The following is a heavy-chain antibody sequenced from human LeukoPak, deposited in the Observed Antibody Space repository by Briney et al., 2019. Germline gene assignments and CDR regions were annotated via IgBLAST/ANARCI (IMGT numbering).Heavy chain of an antibody. J-gene: IGHJ5*02. Sequence: SETLSLTCTVSGGSISSYYWSWIRQPPGEGLEWIGYIYYSGSTNYNPSLKSRVTISVDTSKNQFSLKLSSVTAADTAVYYCARRHDYGDFPNWFDPWGQGTLVTVSS. CDR1: GGSISSYY. V-gene: IGHV4-59*08. CDR3: ARRHDYGDFPNWFDP. D-gene: IGHD4-17*01. CDR2: IYYSGST.